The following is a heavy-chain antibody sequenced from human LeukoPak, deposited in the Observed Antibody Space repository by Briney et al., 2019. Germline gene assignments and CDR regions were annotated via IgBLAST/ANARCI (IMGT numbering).Heavy chain of an antibody. CDR3: ARGWLRSDYCFDS. Sequence: GGSLGLACAAAGVTFSSYAISWVRQAPGEGLELVSAISGSGGSTYYADSVKGRFAISRDDAKNTLYLQMNSLRAEDTAVYYCARGWLRSDYCFDSWGQGTLVTVSS. CDR1: GVTFSSYA. V-gene: IGHV3-23*01. J-gene: IGHJ4*02. D-gene: IGHD5-12*01. CDR2: ISGSGGST.